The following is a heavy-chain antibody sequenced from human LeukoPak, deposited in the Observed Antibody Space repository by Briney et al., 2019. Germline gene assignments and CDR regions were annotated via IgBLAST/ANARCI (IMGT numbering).Heavy chain of an antibody. D-gene: IGHD2-2*01. CDR2: IWYDGVNK. CDR3: ARVAPIYSTSLYYLDS. Sequence: GGSLRLSCAASGFTFSSHVMHWVRQAPGKGLEWVAVIWYDGVNKYYADSVKGRFTIFRDNSKNTLYLQMNSLRAEDTAVYYCARVAPIYSTSLYYLDSWGHGTLVTVSS. CDR1: GFTFSSHV. J-gene: IGHJ4*01. V-gene: IGHV3-33*01.